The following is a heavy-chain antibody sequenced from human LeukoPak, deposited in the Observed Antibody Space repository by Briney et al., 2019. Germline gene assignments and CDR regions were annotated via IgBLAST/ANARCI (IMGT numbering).Heavy chain of an antibody. J-gene: IGHJ4*02. CDR1: GFTFSSYW. Sequence: GGSLRLSCAASGFTFSSYWMHWVRQAPGKGLVWVSRINSDGGSTSYADSVKGRFTISRDNAKNTLYLQMNSLRAEDTAVYYCGGSSGYSTFDYWGQGTLVTVSS. CDR2: INSDGGST. D-gene: IGHD3-22*01. CDR3: GGSSGYSTFDY. V-gene: IGHV3-74*01.